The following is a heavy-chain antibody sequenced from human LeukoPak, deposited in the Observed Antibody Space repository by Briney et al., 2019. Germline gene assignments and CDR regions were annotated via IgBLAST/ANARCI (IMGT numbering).Heavy chain of an antibody. V-gene: IGHV4-30-4*01. CDR3: ARARGYGSGSYYNAGDAFDI. J-gene: IGHJ3*02. Sequence: SETLSHTCTVSGGPISSGDYYWSWIRQPPGKGLEWIGYIYYSGSTHYNPSLKSRVTLSVDTSKNQFSLKLSSVTAADTAVYYCARARGYGSGSYYNAGDAFDIWGQGTMVTVSS. CDR1: GGPISSGDYY. D-gene: IGHD3-10*01. CDR2: IYYSGST.